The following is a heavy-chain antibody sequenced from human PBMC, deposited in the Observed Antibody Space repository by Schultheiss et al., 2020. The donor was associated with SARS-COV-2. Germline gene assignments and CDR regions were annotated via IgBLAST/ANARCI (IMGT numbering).Heavy chain of an antibody. D-gene: IGHD2-2*02. Sequence: GGSLRLSCAASGFTFSSYAMSWVRQAPGKGLEWVSAISGSGGSTYYADSVKGRFTISRDNSKNTQYLQMNSLRAEDTAVYYCAKSVPAAIYYYYGMDVWGQGTTVTVAS. CDR2: ISGSGGST. J-gene: IGHJ6*02. CDR1: GFTFSSYA. V-gene: IGHV3-23*01. CDR3: AKSVPAAIYYYYGMDV.